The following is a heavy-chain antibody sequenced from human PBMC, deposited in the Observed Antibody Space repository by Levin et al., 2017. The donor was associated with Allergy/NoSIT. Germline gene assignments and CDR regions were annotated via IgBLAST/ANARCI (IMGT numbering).Heavy chain of an antibody. CDR2: FYISGST. J-gene: IGHJ5*02. Sequence: SQTLSLTCSVSGGSISSYYWSWIRQPAGKGLEWIGRFYISGSTNYNPSLKSRVTMSVDTSKNQFSLKLSSVTAADTAVYYCARLVGATVWFDPWGQGTLVTVSS. CDR1: GGSISSYY. D-gene: IGHD1-26*01. CDR3: ARLVGATVWFDP. V-gene: IGHV4-4*07.